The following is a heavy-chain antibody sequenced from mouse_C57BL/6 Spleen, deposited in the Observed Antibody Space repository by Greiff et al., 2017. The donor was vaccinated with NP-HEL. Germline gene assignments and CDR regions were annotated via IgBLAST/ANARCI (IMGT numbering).Heavy chain of an antibody. V-gene: IGHV1-4*01. D-gene: IGHD4-1*01. J-gene: IGHJ3*01. CDR3: ERYQTGTGFAY. CDR1: GYTFTSYT. Sequence: QVQLKESGAELARPGASVKMSCKASGYTFTSYTMHWVKQRPGQGLEWIGYINPSSGYTKYNQKFKDKATLTADKSSSTAYMQLSSLTSEDSAVYYCERYQTGTGFAYWGQGTLVTVSA. CDR2: INPSSGYT.